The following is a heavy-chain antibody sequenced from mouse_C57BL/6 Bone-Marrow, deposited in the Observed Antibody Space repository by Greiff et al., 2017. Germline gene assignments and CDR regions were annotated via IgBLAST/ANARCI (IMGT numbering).Heavy chain of an antibody. J-gene: IGHJ2*01. CDR3: ALCGGY. CDR2: IDPSDSYT. D-gene: IGHD6-1*01. CDR1: GYTFTSYW. V-gene: IGHV1-69*01. Sequence: VQLQQPGAELVMPGASVKMSCKASGYTFTSYWMHWVKQRPGQGLEWIGEIDPSDSYTNYNQKFKGKSTLTVDKSSSTAYIQLSSLTSEDSAVYYCALCGGYWGQGTTLTVSS.